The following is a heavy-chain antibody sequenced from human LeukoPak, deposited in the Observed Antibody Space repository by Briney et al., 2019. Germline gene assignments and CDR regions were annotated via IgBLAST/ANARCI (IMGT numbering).Heavy chain of an antibody. V-gene: IGHV3-30*19. Sequence: GGSLRLSCAASGFTFSSYGMHWVRQAPGKGLEWVAVISYDGSNKYYADSVKGRFTISRDNSKNTLYLQMNSLRAEDTAVYYCARSGYCSCTSCYAYYFDYWGQGTLVTVS. CDR1: GFTFSSYG. J-gene: IGHJ4*02. CDR2: ISYDGSNK. CDR3: ARSGYCSCTSCYAYYFDY. D-gene: IGHD2-2*01.